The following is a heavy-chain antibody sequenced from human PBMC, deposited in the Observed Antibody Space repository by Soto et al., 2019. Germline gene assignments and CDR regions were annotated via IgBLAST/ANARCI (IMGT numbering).Heavy chain of an antibody. Sequence: SAEVSCKHSGYTYTSNGISWVRQAPGQGLEWMGWISADNGNTNYPQKLQGRVTMTTDTSTSTAYMELRSPKSDDTAMYYCAREAMGFGELIPDYWGQGTLVTVFS. J-gene: IGHJ4*02. CDR2: ISADNGNT. CDR3: AREAMGFGELIPDY. CDR1: GYTYTSNG. V-gene: IGHV1-18*01. D-gene: IGHD3-10*01.